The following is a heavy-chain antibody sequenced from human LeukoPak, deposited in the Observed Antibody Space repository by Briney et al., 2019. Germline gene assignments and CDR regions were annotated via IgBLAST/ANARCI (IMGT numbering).Heavy chain of an antibody. J-gene: IGHJ3*02. V-gene: IGHV3-48*04. Sequence: PGGALRLSCAASGFTFSSYSMNWVRQAPGKGLEWVSYISSSSSTIYYADSVKGPFTISRDNAKNSLYLQMNSLRAEDTAVYYWASPYDSDAFDICGQGTMFTVSS. CDR1: GFTFSSYS. CDR3: ASPYDSDAFDI. D-gene: IGHD3-22*01. CDR2: ISSSSSTI.